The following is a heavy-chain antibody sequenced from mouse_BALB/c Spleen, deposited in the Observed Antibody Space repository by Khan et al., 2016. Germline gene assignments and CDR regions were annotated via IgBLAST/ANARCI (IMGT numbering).Heavy chain of an antibody. CDR2: IHYSGST. J-gene: IGHJ2*01. D-gene: IGHD1-1*01. CDR3: TRGDYYGSGY. Sequence: EVQLQESGPDLVKPSQSLSLTCTVTGYSISSGYSWNWIRQFPGNKLEWMAYIHYSGSTNYNPSFKSRISITRDTSKNQFFLQLISVTTEDTSTYDCTRGDYYGSGYWGQGTTLTVSA. CDR1: GYSISSGYS. V-gene: IGHV3-1*02.